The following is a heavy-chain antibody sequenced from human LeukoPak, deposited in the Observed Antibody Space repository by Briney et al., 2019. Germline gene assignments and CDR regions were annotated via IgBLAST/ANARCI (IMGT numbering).Heavy chain of an antibody. Sequence: GRSLRLSCAAPGFTFSSYGMHWVRQAPGKGLEWVAVISYDGSNKYHADSVKGRFTISRDNSKNTLNLQMNSLRVEDTAVYYCAPEGDGYILFDYWGQGTLVTVSS. D-gene: IGHD5-24*01. V-gene: IGHV3-30*03. CDR1: GFTFSSYG. J-gene: IGHJ4*02. CDR3: APEGDGYILFDY. CDR2: ISYDGSNK.